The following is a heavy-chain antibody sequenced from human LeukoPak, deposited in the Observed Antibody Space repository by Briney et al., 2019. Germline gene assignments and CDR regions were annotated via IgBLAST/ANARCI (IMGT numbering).Heavy chain of an antibody. CDR3: ARGFSSNSFDY. J-gene: IGHJ4*02. CDR2: INHSGST. D-gene: IGHD6-6*01. CDR1: GGSFSGYY. Sequence: KASETLSLTCAVYGGSFSGYYWSWIRQPPGKGLEWIGEINHSGSTNYNPSLKSRVTISVDTSKNQFSLKLSSVTAADTAVYYCARGFSSNSFDYWGQGTLVTVSS. V-gene: IGHV4-34*01.